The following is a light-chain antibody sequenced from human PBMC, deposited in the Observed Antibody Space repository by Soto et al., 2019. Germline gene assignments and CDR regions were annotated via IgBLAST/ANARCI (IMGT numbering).Light chain of an antibody. J-gene: IGKJ1*01. CDR1: QSVSSSY. Sequence: EIVLTQSPGTLSLSPGERATLSCRASQSVSSSYLAWYQQKPGQAPRLLIYGASSRATGIPDRFSGSGSGTDFTLTISRLEPKDFAVYYCQQYGSPPWTFGQGTKVEIK. CDR3: QQYGSPPWT. CDR2: GAS. V-gene: IGKV3-20*01.